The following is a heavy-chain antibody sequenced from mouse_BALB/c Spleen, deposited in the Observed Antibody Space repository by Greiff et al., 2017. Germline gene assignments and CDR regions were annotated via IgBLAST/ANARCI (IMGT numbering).Heavy chain of an antibody. J-gene: IGHJ2*01. Sequence: DVKLVESGGGLVQPGGSRKLSCAASGFTFSSFGMHWVRQAPEKGLEWVAYISSGSSTIYYADTVKGRFTISRDNPKNTLFLQMTSLRSEDTAMYYCASDGSSGDYWGQGTTLTVSS. V-gene: IGHV5-17*02. CDR2: ISSGSSTI. D-gene: IGHD1-1*01. CDR3: ASDGSSGDY. CDR1: GFTFSSFG.